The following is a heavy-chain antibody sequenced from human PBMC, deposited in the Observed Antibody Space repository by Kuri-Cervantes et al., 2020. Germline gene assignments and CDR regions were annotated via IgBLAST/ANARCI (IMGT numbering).Heavy chain of an antibody. CDR2: IYHSGST. CDR3: AREPLGGWYYFDY. D-gene: IGHD4-23*01. Sequence: SETLSLTCAVSGGSISSGGYSWSWIRQPPGKGLEWIGYIYHSGSTYYNPSLKSRVTISVDTSKNQLSLKLSSVTAADTAVYYCAREPLGGWYYFDYWGQGTLVTVSS. V-gene: IGHV4-30-2*05. J-gene: IGHJ4*02. CDR1: GGSISSGGYS.